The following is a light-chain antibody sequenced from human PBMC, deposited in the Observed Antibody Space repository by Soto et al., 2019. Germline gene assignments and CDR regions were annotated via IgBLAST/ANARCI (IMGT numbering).Light chain of an antibody. CDR3: QQYNNWSYT. CDR1: QSVSSN. J-gene: IGKJ2*01. V-gene: IGKV3-15*01. Sequence: MTQSPSTLSGSVGDRVTITCRASQSVSSNLAWYQQKPGQAPRLLIYGASTRATGIPARFSGSGSGTEFTLTISSLQSEDFAVYYCQQYNNWSYTFGQGTKLEIK. CDR2: GAS.